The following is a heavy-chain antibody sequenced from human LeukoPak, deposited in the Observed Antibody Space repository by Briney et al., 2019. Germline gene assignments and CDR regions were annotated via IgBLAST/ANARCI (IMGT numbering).Heavy chain of an antibody. CDR3: ARYLTYYYGSGSYFPNYYYYGMDV. Sequence: ASVKVSCKASGYTFTSYDINWARQATGQGLEWMGWMNPNSGNTGYAQKFQGRVTMTRNTSISTAYMELSSLRSEDTAVYYCARYLTYYYGSGSYFPNYYYYGMDVWGQGTTVTVSS. D-gene: IGHD3-10*01. CDR1: GYTFTSYD. J-gene: IGHJ6*02. V-gene: IGHV1-8*01. CDR2: MNPNSGNT.